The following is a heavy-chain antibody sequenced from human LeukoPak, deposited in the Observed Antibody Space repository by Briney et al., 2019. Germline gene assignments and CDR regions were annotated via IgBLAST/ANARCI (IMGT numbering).Heavy chain of an antibody. CDR1: GFTFSSYG. Sequence: PGGSLRLSCAASGFTFSSYGMHWVRQAPGKGLEWVAFIRYDGSNKYYADSVKGRFTISRDNSKNTLYLQMNSLRAEDTAVYYRAKHPVGATTSFDYWGQGTLVTVSS. CDR2: IRYDGSNK. D-gene: IGHD1-26*01. J-gene: IGHJ4*02. CDR3: AKHPVGATTSFDY. V-gene: IGHV3-30*02.